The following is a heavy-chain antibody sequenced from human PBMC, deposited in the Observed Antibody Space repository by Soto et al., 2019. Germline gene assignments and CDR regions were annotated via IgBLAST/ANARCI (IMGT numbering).Heavy chain of an antibody. Sequence: ASVKVSCKASGYTFTSYGISWVRQAPGQGLEWMGWISAYNGNTNYAQKLQGRVTMTTDTSTSTAYMELRSLRSDDTAVYYCARGIKAAAGPISNYYYYMDVWGKGTTVTVSS. V-gene: IGHV1-18*01. CDR2: ISAYNGNT. CDR3: ARGIKAAAGPISNYYYYMDV. J-gene: IGHJ6*03. D-gene: IGHD6-13*01. CDR1: GYTFTSYG.